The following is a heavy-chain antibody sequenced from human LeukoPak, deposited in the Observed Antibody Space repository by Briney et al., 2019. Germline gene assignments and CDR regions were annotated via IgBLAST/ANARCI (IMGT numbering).Heavy chain of an antibody. D-gene: IGHD5-12*01. Sequence: GGSLRLSCAASGFTFSSYAMSWVRQAPGKGLEWVSAISGSGGSTYYADSVKGRLTISRDNSKNTLYLQMSSLRAEDTAVYYCAKVGMVATYDYWGQGTLVTVSS. CDR2: ISGSGGST. CDR3: AKVGMVATYDY. J-gene: IGHJ4*02. CDR1: GFTFSSYA. V-gene: IGHV3-23*01.